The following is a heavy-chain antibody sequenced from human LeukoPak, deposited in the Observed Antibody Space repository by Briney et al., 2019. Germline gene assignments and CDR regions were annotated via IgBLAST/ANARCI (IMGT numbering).Heavy chain of an antibody. J-gene: IGHJ4*02. CDR2: INLSGST. D-gene: IGHD5-12*01. Sequence: KPSETLSLTCAVYGGSFSGYYWSWIRQPPGKGLECIGEINLSGSTNYNPSLKSRVIISVDTSKNQFSLKLSSVTAADTAVYYCAKSSYSGYEDYWGQGTLVTVSS. V-gene: IGHV4-34*01. CDR3: AKSSYSGYEDY. CDR1: GGSFSGYY.